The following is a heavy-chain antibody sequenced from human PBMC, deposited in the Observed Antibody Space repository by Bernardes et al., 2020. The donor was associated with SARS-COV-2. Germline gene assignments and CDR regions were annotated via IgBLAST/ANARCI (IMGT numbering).Heavy chain of an antibody. V-gene: IGHV3-23*01. CDR1: GFTFSSYA. CDR2: ISGSGGST. CDR3: AKIVVVPAAERRRGYYYGMDV. J-gene: IGHJ6*02. D-gene: IGHD2-2*01. Sequence: GSLRLSCAASGFTFSSYAMSWVRQAPGKGLEWVSAISGSGGSTYYADSVKGRFTISRDNSKNTLYLQMNSLRAEDTAVYYCAKIVVVPAAERRRGYYYGMDVWGQGTTVTVSS.